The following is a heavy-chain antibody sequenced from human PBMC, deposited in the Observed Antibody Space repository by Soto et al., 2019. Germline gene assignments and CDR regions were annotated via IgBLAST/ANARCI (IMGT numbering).Heavy chain of an antibody. Sequence: GASVKVSFKASGYTFSDFDINWPRQASGQGPEWMGWMNAKSGDTFFAQRFQGKFNMTWDTSLSTAYMEVGSLTSDDTAMYYCARGNPFNYAGFDVWGQGTTVTVSS. D-gene: IGHD3-16*01. CDR3: ARGNPFNYAGFDV. V-gene: IGHV1-8*01. CDR1: GYTFSDFD. CDR2: MNAKSGDT. J-gene: IGHJ6*02.